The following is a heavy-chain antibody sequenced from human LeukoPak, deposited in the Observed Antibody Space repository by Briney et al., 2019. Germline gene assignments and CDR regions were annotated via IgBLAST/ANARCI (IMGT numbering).Heavy chain of an antibody. CDR2: ISAYNGNT. J-gene: IGHJ4*02. V-gene: IGHV1-18*01. Sequence: ASVKVSCKASGYTFTSYGISWVRQAPGQGLEWMGWISAYNGNTNYAQKLQGRVTITTDTSTSTAYMELRSLRSDDTAVYYCARVLWFGELFYSFDYWGQGTLVTVSS. CDR3: ARVLWFGELFYSFDY. D-gene: IGHD3-10*01. CDR1: GYTFTSYG.